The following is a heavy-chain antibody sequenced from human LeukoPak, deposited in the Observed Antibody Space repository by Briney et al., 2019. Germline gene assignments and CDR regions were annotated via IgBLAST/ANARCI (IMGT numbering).Heavy chain of an antibody. CDR2: VYYSRST. CDR1: GGPISRYH. Sequence: PSETLSLTCSVCGGPISRYHGSWIRQPPGKALEWIGYVYYSRSTNYNPSLMSRVTISVDTSKNQFSLKLSSVTAGDTAVYYCARQGISTNWYLFDYWGQGTLVTVSS. D-gene: IGHD6-13*01. CDR3: ARQGISTNWYLFDY. J-gene: IGHJ4*02. V-gene: IGHV4-59*08.